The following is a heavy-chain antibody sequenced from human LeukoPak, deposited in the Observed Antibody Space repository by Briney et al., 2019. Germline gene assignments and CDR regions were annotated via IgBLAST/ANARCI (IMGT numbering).Heavy chain of an antibody. V-gene: IGHV1-18*01. CDR1: GYTFTSYG. CDR2: ISTYNGNT. D-gene: IGHD3-16*01. Sequence: GASVKVSCKPSGYTFTSYGISWVRQAPGQGLEWMGWISTYNGNTNYAQKFQGRVTMTRNTSISTAYMELRSLRSDDTAVYYCARDSLGSMEYWGQGTLVTVSS. CDR3: ARDSLGSMEY. J-gene: IGHJ4*02.